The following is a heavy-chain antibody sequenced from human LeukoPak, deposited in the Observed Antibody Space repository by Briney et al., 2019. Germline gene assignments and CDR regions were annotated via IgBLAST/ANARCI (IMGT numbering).Heavy chain of an antibody. CDR3: ARHGRGSRSANAFDI. V-gene: IGHV5-51*01. CDR1: GYIFTDYW. Sequence: GESLKISCKGSGYIFTDYWIGWVRQMPGEGLQWMGIIYPDDSDIRYSPSFQGQVTISADKSIITAYLQWSSLKASDTAMYYCARHGRGSRSANAFDIWGKGTIVSVSS. CDR2: IYPDDSDI. J-gene: IGHJ3*02. D-gene: IGHD3-10*01.